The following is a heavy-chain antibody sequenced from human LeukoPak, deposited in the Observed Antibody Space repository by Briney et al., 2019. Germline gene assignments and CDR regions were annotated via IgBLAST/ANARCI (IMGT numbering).Heavy chain of an antibody. V-gene: IGHV1-2*02. Sequence: GSVKVSCKASGYTFTGYHMHWVRQAPGQGLEWMGWINPNSGGTNYAQKFQGRVTMTRDKSISTAYMELSRLRSDDTAVYYCARDVDYYDSSGYYYDFDYWGQGTLVTVSS. CDR3: ARDVDYYDSSGYYYDFDY. CDR2: INPNSGGT. CDR1: GYTFTGYH. D-gene: IGHD3-22*01. J-gene: IGHJ4*02.